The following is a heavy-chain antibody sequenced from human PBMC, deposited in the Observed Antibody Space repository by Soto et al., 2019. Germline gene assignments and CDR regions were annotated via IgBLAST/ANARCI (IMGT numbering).Heavy chain of an antibody. CDR2: ISGSGGST. CDR1: GFTFSSYA. D-gene: IGHD3-22*01. J-gene: IGHJ3*02. CDR3: AKDTKSVRNYYDRPIGAFDI. V-gene: IGHV3-23*01. Sequence: GGSLRLSCAASGFTFSSYAMSWVRQAPGKGLEWVSAISGSGGSTYYADSVKGRFTISRDNSKYTLYLQRNGLRAEDTAVYYCAKDTKSVRNYYDRPIGAFDIWGQGTMVTVSS.